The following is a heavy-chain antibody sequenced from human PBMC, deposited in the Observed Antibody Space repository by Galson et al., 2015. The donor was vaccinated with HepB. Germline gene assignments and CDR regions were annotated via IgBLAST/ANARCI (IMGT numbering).Heavy chain of an antibody. V-gene: IGHV1-24*01. CDR1: GYTLTELS. CDR2: FDPEDGET. Sequence: SVKVSCKVSGYTLTELSMHWVRQAPGKGLEWMGGFDPEDGETIYAQKFQGRVTITRDTSASTAYMELSSLRSEDTAVYYCARRNIDSSGGSIDYWGQGTLVTVSS. J-gene: IGHJ4*02. D-gene: IGHD3-22*01. CDR3: ARRNIDSSGGSIDY.